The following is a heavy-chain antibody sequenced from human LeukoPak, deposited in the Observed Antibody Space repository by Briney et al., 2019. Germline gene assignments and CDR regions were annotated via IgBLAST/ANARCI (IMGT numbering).Heavy chain of an antibody. Sequence: SETLSLICTVSGGSISGFHWSWLRQPAGKGLEWIGRIYSSGTTNYNPSLKSRVTMSVDTSKNQFSLRLSSVTAADTAVYYCAKGAYSFDCWGQGTLVTVSS. CDR3: AKGAYSFDC. CDR1: GGSISGFH. V-gene: IGHV4-4*07. J-gene: IGHJ4*02. CDR2: IYSSGTT.